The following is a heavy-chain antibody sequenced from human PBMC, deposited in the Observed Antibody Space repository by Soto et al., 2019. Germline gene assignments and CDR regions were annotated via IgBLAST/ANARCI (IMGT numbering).Heavy chain of an antibody. V-gene: IGHV3-23*01. Sequence: EVQLLESGGGLVQPGGSLRLSCAASGFTFSTYAMDWVRQAPGMGLEWVSAISRSGGGTFYADSVKGRFTISRDNSKNTLYLQMNSLRVDDTAVYYCAKDSSGYGEFDYWGQGTLVTVSS. CDR3: AKDSSGYGEFDY. CDR2: ISRSGGGT. CDR1: GFTFSTYA. D-gene: IGHD3-22*01. J-gene: IGHJ4*02.